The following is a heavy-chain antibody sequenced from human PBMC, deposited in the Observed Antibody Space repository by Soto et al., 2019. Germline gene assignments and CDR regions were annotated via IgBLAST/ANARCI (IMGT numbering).Heavy chain of an antibody. J-gene: IGHJ6*02. D-gene: IGHD3-22*01. CDR2: IYYSGST. V-gene: IGHV4-39*07. CDR1: GGSISSSSYY. CDR3: AITRGWLKPMDV. Sequence: SETLSLTCPVSGGSISSSSYYWGWIRQPPGKGLEWIGSIYYSGSTYYNPSLKSRVTISVDTSKNQFSLKLSSVTAADTAVYYCAITRGWLKPMDVWGQGTTVTVS.